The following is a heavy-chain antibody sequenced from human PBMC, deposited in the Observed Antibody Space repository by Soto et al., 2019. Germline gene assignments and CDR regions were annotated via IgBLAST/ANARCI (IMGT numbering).Heavy chain of an antibody. D-gene: IGHD6-19*01. CDR3: AKDLIYGYYSGRPFFS. Sequence: EVQLLESGGGLVQPGGSLRLSCAASGFTFSSFAMCWFRQAPGKGLEWVSAIGSRGVSTYYADSVKGRFTISRDNSKNTLYLQMNSMRAEDTAVYYCAKDLIYGYYSGRPFFSWGQVTVFTVSS. V-gene: IGHV3-23*01. CDR1: GFTFSSFA. J-gene: IGHJ5*02. CDR2: IGSRGVST.